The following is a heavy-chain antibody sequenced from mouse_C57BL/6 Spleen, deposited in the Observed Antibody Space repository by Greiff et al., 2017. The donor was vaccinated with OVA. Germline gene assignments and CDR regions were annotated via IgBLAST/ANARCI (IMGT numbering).Heavy chain of an antibody. J-gene: IGHJ1*03. CDR3: ARSLDGYYVDWYFDV. D-gene: IGHD2-3*01. CDR2: ISNGGGST. CDR1: GFTFSDYY. V-gene: IGHV5-12*01. Sequence: DVMLVESGGGLVQPGGSLKLSCAASGFTFSDYYMYWVRQTPEKRLEWVAYISNGGGSTYYPDTVKGRFTISRDNAKNTLYLQMSRLKSEDTAMYYCARSLDGYYVDWYFDVWGTGTTVTVSS.